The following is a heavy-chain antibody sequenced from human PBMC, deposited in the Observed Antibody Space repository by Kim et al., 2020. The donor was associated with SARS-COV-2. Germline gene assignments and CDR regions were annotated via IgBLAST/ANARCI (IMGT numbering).Heavy chain of an antibody. V-gene: IGHV3-23*05. CDR2: VSGNGIT. CDR1: GFTFYNYV. CDR3: AKDVRSTRSDDC. D-gene: IGHD2-2*01. Sequence: GGSLRLSCVASGFTFYNYVMTWVRQAPGKGLEWVSSVSGNGITDYSDSVRGRFTISRDNSKNTLYLQMNSLRVEDTAIYYCAKDVRSTRSDDCWGQGTLVAVSS. J-gene: IGHJ4*02.